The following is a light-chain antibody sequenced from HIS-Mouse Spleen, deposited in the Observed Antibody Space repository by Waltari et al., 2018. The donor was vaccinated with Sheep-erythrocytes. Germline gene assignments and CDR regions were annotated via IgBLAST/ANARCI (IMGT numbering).Light chain of an antibody. J-gene: IGLJ2*01. CDR2: DVS. CDR3: CSYAGSYTFVV. Sequence: QSALTQPRSVSGSPGQSVTISCTGTSSDVGGYNYVSWYQQDPGKDPKLMIYDVSKRPSGVPDRFSGSKSGNTASLTISGLQAEDEADYYCCSYAGSYTFVVFGGGTKLTVL. CDR1: SSDVGGYNY. V-gene: IGLV2-11*01.